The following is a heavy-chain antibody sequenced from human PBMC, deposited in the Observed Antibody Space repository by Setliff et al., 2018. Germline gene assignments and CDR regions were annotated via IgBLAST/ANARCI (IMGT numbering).Heavy chain of an antibody. J-gene: IGHJ4*02. CDR1: GYNFLPFC. CDR3: TRGRGTRGGVAVPRDH. CDR2: ISPYHGDA. V-gene: IGHV1-18*01. Sequence: ASVQVSCTPSGYNFLPFCVNWVRQVPGQGFVWMGCISPYHGDANYAPQFQCRVTMTTDTSTGTAYMELRALNYDETAVYYGTRGRGTRGGVAVPRDHWGKGNRVTGAS. D-gene: IGHD3-10*01.